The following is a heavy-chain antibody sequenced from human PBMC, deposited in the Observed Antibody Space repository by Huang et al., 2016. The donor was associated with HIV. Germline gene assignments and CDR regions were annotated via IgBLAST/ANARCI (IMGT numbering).Heavy chain of an antibody. CDR2: SSGYNGNT. Sequence: QVQLVQSGAEVKKPGASVKVSCKASGYTFSSFGISWVRQAPGKGLEWGGLSSGYNGNTKFAQKFQGRLTMTTDTATSTAYMELRSLRSDDTAVYYCARGGGIQLWLLGYYYMDVWGNGTTVTVSS. CDR1: GYTFSSFG. J-gene: IGHJ6*03. D-gene: IGHD5-18*01. V-gene: IGHV1-18*01. CDR3: ARGGGIQLWLLGYYYMDV.